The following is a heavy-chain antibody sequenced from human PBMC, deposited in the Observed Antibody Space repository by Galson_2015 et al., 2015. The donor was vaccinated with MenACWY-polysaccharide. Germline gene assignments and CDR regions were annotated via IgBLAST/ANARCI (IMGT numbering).Heavy chain of an antibody. CDR2: IKEDGSQI. CDR1: GFTFSSSW. J-gene: IGHJ4*02. CDR3: ARDRGYFRFDY. D-gene: IGHD2/OR15-2a*01. V-gene: IGHV3-7*01. Sequence: SLRLSCAASGFTFSSSWMIWVRQAPGKGLEWVANIKEDGSQIYYMGSVTGRFTISRDNAKNSLYLQMNSLRAEDTAVYYCARDRGYFRFDYWGQGTLVTVSS.